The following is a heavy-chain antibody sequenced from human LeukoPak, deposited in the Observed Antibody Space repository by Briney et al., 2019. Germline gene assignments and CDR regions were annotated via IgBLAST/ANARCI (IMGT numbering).Heavy chain of an antibody. V-gene: IGHV1-18*01. J-gene: IGHJ6*04. CDR2: IFPIFGIA. CDR3: ARDQIGAVAGLVGYYYYYGMDV. D-gene: IGHD6-19*01. Sequence: ASVKVSCKASGYTFTSYGISWVRQAPGRGLECMGGIFPIFGIANYAQKFQGRVTMTTDTSTSTAYMELRSLRSDDTAVYYCARDQIGAVAGLVGYYYYYGMDVWGEGTTVTVSS. CDR1: GYTFTSYG.